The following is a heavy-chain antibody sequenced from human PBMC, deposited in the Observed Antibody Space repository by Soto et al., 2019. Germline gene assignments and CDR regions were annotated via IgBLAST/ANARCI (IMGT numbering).Heavy chain of an antibody. Sequence: SETLSLTCTVSGGSISSSSYYWGWIRQPPGKGLEWIGSIYYSGSTYYNPSLKSRVTISVDTSKNQFSLKLSSVTAADTAVYYCATNYAYYYYYGMDVWRQGTTVTVSS. V-gene: IGHV4-39*01. D-gene: IGHD4-4*01. CDR3: ATNYAYYYYYGMDV. CDR2: IYYSGST. CDR1: GGSISSSSYY. J-gene: IGHJ6*02.